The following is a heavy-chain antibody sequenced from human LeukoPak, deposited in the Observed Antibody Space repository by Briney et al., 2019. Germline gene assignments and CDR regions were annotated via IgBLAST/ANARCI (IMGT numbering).Heavy chain of an antibody. Sequence: SETLSLTCTVSGGSISSSSYYWGWIRQPPGKGLEWIGSIYYSGSTYYNPSLKSRVTISVDTSKNQFSLKLSSVTAADTAVYFCARTVRTVIYDAFDIWGQGTMVTVSS. D-gene: IGHD3-10*01. CDR2: IYYSGST. CDR3: ARTVRTVIYDAFDI. CDR1: GGSISSSSYY. V-gene: IGHV4-39*07. J-gene: IGHJ3*02.